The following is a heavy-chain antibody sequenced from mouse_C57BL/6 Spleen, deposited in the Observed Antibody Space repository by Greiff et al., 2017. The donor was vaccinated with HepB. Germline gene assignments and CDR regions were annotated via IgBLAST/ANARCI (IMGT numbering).Heavy chain of an antibody. CDR1: GYTFTSYW. V-gene: IGHV1-52*01. J-gene: IGHJ2*01. D-gene: IGHD3-3*01. CDR2: IDPSDSET. CDR3: AREGTGEGYYFDY. Sequence: QVQLQQPGAELVRPGSSVKLSCKASGYTFTSYWMHWVKQRPIQGLEWIGNIDPSDSETHYNQKFKDKATLTVDKSSSTAYMQLSSLTSEDSAVYYCAREGTGEGYYFDYWGQGTTLTVSS.